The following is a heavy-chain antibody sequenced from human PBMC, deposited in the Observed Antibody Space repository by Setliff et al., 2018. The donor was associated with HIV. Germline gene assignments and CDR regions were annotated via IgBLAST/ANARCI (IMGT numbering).Heavy chain of an antibody. CDR3: ARVPVAGANWFDP. Sequence: PSETLSLTCSVSGVSINRTDHYWGWIRQSPGKRLEWIGSVSQSGSTYYNPSLKSRITISVDRSKNLFSMKLISVTAADQGVYYCARVPVAGANWFDPWGLGTLVTVSS. D-gene: IGHD2-21*01. J-gene: IGHJ5*02. V-gene: IGHV4-39*01. CDR2: VSQSGST. CDR1: GVSINRTDHY.